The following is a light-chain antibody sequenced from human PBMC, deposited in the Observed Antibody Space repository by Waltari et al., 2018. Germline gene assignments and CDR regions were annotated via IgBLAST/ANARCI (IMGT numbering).Light chain of an antibody. CDR2: GAS. J-gene: IGKJ1*01. CDR3: QHYVRLPAT. V-gene: IGKV3-20*01. CDR1: QRLRRP. Sequence: IVLTQSPGTLXXXXXXXXXXPPRASQRLRRPLAWYQQKPGQAPKLLIYGASTRATGIPDRFTGSGSGTDFSLTISSLEPEDFAIYFCQHYVRLPATFGQGTKVEIK.